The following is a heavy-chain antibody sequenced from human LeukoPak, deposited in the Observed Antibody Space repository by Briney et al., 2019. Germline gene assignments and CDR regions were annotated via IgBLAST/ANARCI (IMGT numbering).Heavy chain of an antibody. V-gene: IGHV3-30-3*01. CDR1: GFTFSSYA. D-gene: IGHD4-17*01. CDR2: ISYDGSNK. J-gene: IGHJ4*02. CDR3: ARETGGAIGSTDFDY. Sequence: PGGSLRLSCAASGFTFSSYAIHWVRQAPGKGLAWVTVISYDGSNKYYADSVKGRFTISRDNSKNTLYLQMNSLRAEDTAVYYCARETGGAIGSTDFDYWGQGTLVTVSS.